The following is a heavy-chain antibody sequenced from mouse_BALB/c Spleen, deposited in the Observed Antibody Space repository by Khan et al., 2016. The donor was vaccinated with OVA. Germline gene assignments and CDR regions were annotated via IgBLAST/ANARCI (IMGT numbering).Heavy chain of an antibody. V-gene: IGHV1-4*01. J-gene: IGHJ2*01. CDR3: ARTHER. CDR1: GYTFTSYT. Sequence: LQQPGAEQARPGAPVKMSCKASGYTFTSYTMHWVKQRPGQGLEWIGYINPSSCYTKYNQKFKDKDTLTADKSSSTAYMQLSSLTSGDSAVYYCARTHERWGEGTTLTVSS. CDR2: INPSSCYT.